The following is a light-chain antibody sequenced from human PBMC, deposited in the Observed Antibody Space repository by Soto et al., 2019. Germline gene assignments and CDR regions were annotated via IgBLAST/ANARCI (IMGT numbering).Light chain of an antibody. J-gene: IGKJ1*01. Sequence: EIVMTQSPATLSVSPGERATLSCRASQSVSSNVAWYQQKPGQAPRLLIYGASTRATGIPARFSGSGSGTEFTLTISSLQSEDFAVSYCQQYNNWPRTFGQGTKVEIK. CDR3: QQYNNWPRT. CDR2: GAS. CDR1: QSVSSN. V-gene: IGKV3-15*01.